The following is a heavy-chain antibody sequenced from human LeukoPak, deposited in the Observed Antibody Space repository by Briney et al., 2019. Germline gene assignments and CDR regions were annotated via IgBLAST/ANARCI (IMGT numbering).Heavy chain of an antibody. CDR1: GFTFSAYA. V-gene: IGHV3-23*01. Sequence: GGSLRLSSEASGFTFSAYAMTCFRQAPGQGLEWVSSIGSDNKPHYSESVKGRFAISRDNSKSMLFLQLNSLRAEDTALYYCARDLPYYVAMDVWGQGTTVTVSS. CDR3: ARDLPYYVAMDV. J-gene: IGHJ6*02. CDR2: IGSDNKP. D-gene: IGHD3-10*02.